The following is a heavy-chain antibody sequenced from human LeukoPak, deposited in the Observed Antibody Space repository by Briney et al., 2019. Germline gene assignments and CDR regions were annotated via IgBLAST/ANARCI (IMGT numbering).Heavy chain of an antibody. CDR3: AKGDKPVIAMVKFDY. V-gene: IGHV3-23*01. CDR1: GFTFSSYS. J-gene: IGHJ4*02. CDR2: ISGSGTNT. Sequence: QTGGSLRLSCAASGFTFSSYSVNWVRQAPRKGPEWVSGISGSGTNTYYADSVKGRFTISRDNSQNTLYMQMNSLRAEDTAVYYCAKGDKPVIAMVKFDYWGQGTLVTVSS. D-gene: IGHD5-18*01.